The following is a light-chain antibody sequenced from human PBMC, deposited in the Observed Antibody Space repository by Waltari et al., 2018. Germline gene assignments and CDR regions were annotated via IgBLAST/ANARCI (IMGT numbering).Light chain of an antibody. CDR1: SSDVGDYNY. V-gene: IGLV2-14*01. Sequence: QSALTQPASVSGSPGQSITISCTGASSDVGDYNYVSWYQQHPGKAPKLMIYEVSNRPSGVSNRFSGSKSGNTASLTISGLQAEDEADYYCSSYTSSSTLVVGTGTKVTV. CDR3: SSYTSSSTLV. J-gene: IGLJ1*01. CDR2: EVS.